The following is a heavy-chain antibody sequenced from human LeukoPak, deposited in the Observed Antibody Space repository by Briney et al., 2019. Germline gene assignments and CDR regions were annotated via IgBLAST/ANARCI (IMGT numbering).Heavy chain of an antibody. J-gene: IGHJ4*02. Sequence: VASVKVSCKASGYSFGNFGVHWLRHAPGQRLEWMGCINGGNGYTKYSQKFQGRVTITRDTSATTAYMELTSLTSEETAVYYCARYINGAFDYWGQGTLVTVSS. CDR2: INGGNGYT. CDR1: GYSFGNFG. D-gene: IGHD2-8*01. V-gene: IGHV1-3*01. CDR3: ARYINGAFDY.